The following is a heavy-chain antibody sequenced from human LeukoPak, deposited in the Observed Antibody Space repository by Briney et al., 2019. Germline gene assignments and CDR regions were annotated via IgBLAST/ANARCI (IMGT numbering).Heavy chain of an antibody. CDR1: GYSFTSYW. J-gene: IGHJ6*04. CDR3: ARLSRAVLTYGMDV. CDR2: IYPGDSDT. Sequence: GESLKISCKGSGYSFTSYWIAWVRQMPGKALEWMGIIYPGDSDTRYSPSFQGQVTISADKSISTAYLQWSSLKASDTAMYYCARLSRAVLTYGMDVWGKGTRSPSPQ. V-gene: IGHV5-51*01. D-gene: IGHD6-19*01.